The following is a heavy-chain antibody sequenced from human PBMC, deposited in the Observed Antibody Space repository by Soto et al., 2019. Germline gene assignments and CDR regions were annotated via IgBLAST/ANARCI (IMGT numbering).Heavy chain of an antibody. CDR1: GFTFSSYG. D-gene: IGHD2-2*01. CDR2: ISYDGSNK. CDR3: ATGDIVVVPAAIFY. Sequence: QVQLVESGGGVVQPGRSLRLSCAASGFTFSSYGMHWVRQAPGKGLEWVAVISYDGSNKYYADSVKGRFTISRDNSKTTLYLQMNSLRAEDTAVYYWATGDIVVVPAAIFYWGQGTLVTVSS. J-gene: IGHJ4*02. V-gene: IGHV3-30*03.